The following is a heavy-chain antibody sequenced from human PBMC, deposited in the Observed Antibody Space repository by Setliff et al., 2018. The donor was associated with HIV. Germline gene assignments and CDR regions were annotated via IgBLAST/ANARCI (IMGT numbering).Heavy chain of an antibody. CDR1: GGSFNGYY. D-gene: IGHD2-15*01. CDR3: ARARRAGSGPKYFQH. CDR2: INHSGST. J-gene: IGHJ1*01. V-gene: IGHV4-34*01. Sequence: SETLSLTCAVYGGSFNGYYWSWIRQPPGKGLERIGEINHSGSTNYNPSLKSRVTMSVDKSKNQFSLRLSSVTAADTAVYYCARARRAGSGPKYFQHWGQGTLVTVSS.